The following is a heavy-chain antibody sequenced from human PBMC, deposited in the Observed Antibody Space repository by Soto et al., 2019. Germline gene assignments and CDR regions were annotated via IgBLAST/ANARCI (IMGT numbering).Heavy chain of an antibody. J-gene: IGHJ6*02. CDR2: IDPSDSYT. CDR3: ARQDVFRDYYGMDV. V-gene: IGHV5-10-1*01. Sequence: GESLKISCKGSGYSFTSYWISWVRQMPGKSLEWMGRIDPSDSYTNYSPSFQGHVTISADKSISTAYLQWSSLKASDTAMYYCARQDVFRDYYGMDVWGQGTTVTVSS. D-gene: IGHD2-15*01. CDR1: GYSFTSYW.